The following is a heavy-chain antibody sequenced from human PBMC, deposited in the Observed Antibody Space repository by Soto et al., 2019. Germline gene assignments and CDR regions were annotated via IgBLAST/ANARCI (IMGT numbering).Heavy chain of an antibody. D-gene: IGHD6-19*01. Sequence: SETLSLTCTVSGGPISSHYWSWIRQPAGKGLEWIGRIYLSGNTKINPSLKNRVTMSVDASKNQFSLNLKSVTAADTAVYYCAKELKPYNSGWYFALSGGQGTLVTVSS. CDR1: GGPISSHY. J-gene: IGHJ4*02. CDR2: IYLSGNT. CDR3: AKELKPYNSGWYFALS. V-gene: IGHV4-4*07.